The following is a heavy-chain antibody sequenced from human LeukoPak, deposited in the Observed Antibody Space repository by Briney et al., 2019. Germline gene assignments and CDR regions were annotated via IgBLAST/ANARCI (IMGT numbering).Heavy chain of an antibody. J-gene: IGHJ4*02. Sequence: SGGSLRLSCAASGFTFSKYAVNWVRQAPGKGLEWVSVISASGDSTYYADSVKGRFTISRDNSKSTLYLNMTSLRAEDTAVYYCAGSGTYYDYYFDYWGQGILVTISS. CDR1: GFTFSKYA. D-gene: IGHD3-10*01. CDR2: ISASGDST. CDR3: AGSGTYYDYYFDY. V-gene: IGHV3-23*01.